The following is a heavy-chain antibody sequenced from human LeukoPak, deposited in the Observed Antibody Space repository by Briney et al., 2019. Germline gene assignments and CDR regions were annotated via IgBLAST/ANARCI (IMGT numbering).Heavy chain of an antibody. CDR1: GGSISSYY. CDR3: ARPSTTYLAFDI. D-gene: IGHD1-14*01. V-gene: IGHV4-59*08. Sequence: SETLSLTCTVSGGSISSYYWSWIRQPPGKGLEWIGYIYYSGSTNYNPSLKSRVTISVDTSKSQFSLKLSSVTAADTAVYCCARPSTTYLAFDIWGQGTMVTVSS. J-gene: IGHJ3*02. CDR2: IYYSGST.